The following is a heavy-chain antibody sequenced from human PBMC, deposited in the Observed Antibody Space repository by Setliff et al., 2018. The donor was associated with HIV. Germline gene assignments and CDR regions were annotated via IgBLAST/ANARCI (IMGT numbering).Heavy chain of an antibody. CDR3: ASSVAGSGPNWFDP. Sequence: SETLSLTCAVYGGSFSGYYWSWIRQPPGKGLEWIGEINHSGSINYNPSLKSRVTISVDTSKNQFSLKLSSVTAADTAVYYCASSVAGSGPNWFDPWGQGTLVTVSS. V-gene: IGHV4-34*01. J-gene: IGHJ5*02. CDR2: INHSGSI. CDR1: GGSFSGYY. D-gene: IGHD6-19*01.